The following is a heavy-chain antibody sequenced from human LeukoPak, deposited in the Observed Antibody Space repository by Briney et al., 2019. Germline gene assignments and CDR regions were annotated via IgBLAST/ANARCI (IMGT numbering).Heavy chain of an antibody. D-gene: IGHD4-17*01. CDR1: GGTFSSYA. CDR2: IIPILGIA. CDR3: AVAVTTPYDALDI. V-gene: IGHV1-69*04. J-gene: IGHJ3*02. Sequence: SVKVSCKASGGTFSSYAISWVRQAPGQGLEWMGRIIPILGIANYAQKFQGRVTITADKSTSTAYMELSSLRSEDTAVYYCAVAVTTPYDALDIWGQGTMVTVSS.